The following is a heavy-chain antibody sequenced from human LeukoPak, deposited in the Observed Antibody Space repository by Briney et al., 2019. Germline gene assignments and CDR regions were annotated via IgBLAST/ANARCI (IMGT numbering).Heavy chain of an antibody. CDR1: GGSFSGYF. D-gene: IGHD3-10*01. CDR2: INPSGTT. V-gene: IGHV4-34*01. J-gene: IGHJ4*02. Sequence: SETLSLTCAVYGGSFSGYFWTWFRQPPGKGLEWIGEINPSGTTKYHPSLKSRVTISGDTSKNQISLELSAVTAADTAVYYCATSKWFGIETEYWGQGTLVTVSS. CDR3: ATSKWFGIETEY.